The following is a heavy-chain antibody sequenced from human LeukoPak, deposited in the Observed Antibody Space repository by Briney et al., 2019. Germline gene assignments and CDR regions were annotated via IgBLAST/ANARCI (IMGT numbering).Heavy chain of an antibody. V-gene: IGHV1-18*01. CDR2: ISAYNGNT. CDR1: GYTFTSYG. J-gene: IGHJ6*02. D-gene: IGHD1-26*01. Sequence: ASVKVSCKASGYTFTSYGISWVRQAPGQGLEWMGWISAYNGNTNYAQKLQGGATMTTDTSTSTAYMELRSLRSDDTAVYYCARALVGATISYYYYYGMDVWGQGTTVTVSS. CDR3: ARALVGATISYYYYYGMDV.